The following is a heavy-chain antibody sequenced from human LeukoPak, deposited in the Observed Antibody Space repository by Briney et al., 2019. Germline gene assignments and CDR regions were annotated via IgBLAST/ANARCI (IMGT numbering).Heavy chain of an antibody. D-gene: IGHD6-19*01. CDR1: GASLSSSY. CDR3: ARGSGCPGS. V-gene: IGHV4-59*08. J-gene: IGHJ5*02. Sequence: PSETLSLTCSVSGASLSSSYRTWIRQPPGKGLEWIGNIHYSGDTNHNPSLKRRVTISLDTSRNPFSLKLSSVTAADTAVYYCARGSGCPGSWGQGTLVTVSS. CDR2: IHYSGDT.